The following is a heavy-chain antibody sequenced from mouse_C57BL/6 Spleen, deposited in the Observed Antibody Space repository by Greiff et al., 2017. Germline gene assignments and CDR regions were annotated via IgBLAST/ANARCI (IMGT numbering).Heavy chain of an antibody. Sequence: QVQLQQPGAELVKPGASVKMSCKASGYTFTSYWITWVKQRPGQGLEWIGDIYPGSGSTNYNEKFKSKATLTVDTSSSTAYMQLSSLTSEDSAVYYCARGPYNDHYRYFDVWGTGTTVTVSS. CDR2: IYPGSGST. D-gene: IGHD1-3*01. J-gene: IGHJ1*03. CDR1: GYTFTSYW. V-gene: IGHV1-55*01. CDR3: ARGPYNDHYRYFDV.